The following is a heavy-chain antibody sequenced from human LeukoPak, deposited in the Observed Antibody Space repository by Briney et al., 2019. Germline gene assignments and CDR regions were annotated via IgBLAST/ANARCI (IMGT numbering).Heavy chain of an antibody. CDR2: IWYDGSNK. V-gene: IGHV3-33*01. D-gene: IGHD6-13*01. J-gene: IGHJ6*03. CDR3: ARANRRHRGYSSRNYYYYYMDV. CDR1: GFTFSSYG. Sequence: GGSLRLSCAASGFTFSSYGMHWVRQAPGKGLEWVAVIWYDGSNKYYADSVKGRFTISRDNSKNTLYLQMNSLRAEDTAVYYCARANRRHRGYSSRNYYYYYMDVWGKGTTVTVSS.